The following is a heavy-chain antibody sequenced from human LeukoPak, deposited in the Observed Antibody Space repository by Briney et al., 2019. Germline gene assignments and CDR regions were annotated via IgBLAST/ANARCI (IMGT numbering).Heavy chain of an antibody. CDR3: ATSEGKDCYYYYYMDV. J-gene: IGHJ6*03. Sequence: ASVKVSCKVSGYTLTELSMHWVRQARGKGLEWMGGFDPEDGETIYAQKFQGRVTMTEDTSTDTAYMELSSLRSEDTAVYYCATSEGKDCYYYYYMDVWGKGTTVTVSS. CDR1: GYTLTELS. CDR2: FDPEDGET. V-gene: IGHV1-24*01.